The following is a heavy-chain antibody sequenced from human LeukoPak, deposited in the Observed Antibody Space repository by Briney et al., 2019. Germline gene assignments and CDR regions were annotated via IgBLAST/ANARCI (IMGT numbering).Heavy chain of an antibody. CDR2: INPNSGGT. V-gene: IGHV1-2*02. CDR1: GYTFTCYY. CDR3: ARVAGILYDSSGKAWGY. Sequence: ASVTVSCTASGYTFTCYYMHWVRQAPGQGLEWMGWINPNSGGTNYAQKFQGRATMTSDTSISTAYMELSRLRSDDTAVYYCARVAGILYDSSGKAWGYWGQGTLVTVSS. J-gene: IGHJ4*02. D-gene: IGHD3-22*01.